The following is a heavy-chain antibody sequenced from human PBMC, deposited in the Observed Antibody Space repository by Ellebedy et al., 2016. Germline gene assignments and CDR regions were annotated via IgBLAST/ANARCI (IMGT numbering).Heavy chain of an antibody. J-gene: IGHJ4*02. V-gene: IGHV3-30*18. D-gene: IGHD1-1*01. CDR1: GFTFSSYG. Sequence: GESLKISCATSGFTFSSYGMHWVRQAPGKGLEWVAVISDDGSYKNYADSVKGRFTISRDNSKNTVYLEMNSLRVEDTAIYHCAKAHYKQFNYWGQGTLVTVSS. CDR3: AKAHYKQFNY. CDR2: ISDDGSYK.